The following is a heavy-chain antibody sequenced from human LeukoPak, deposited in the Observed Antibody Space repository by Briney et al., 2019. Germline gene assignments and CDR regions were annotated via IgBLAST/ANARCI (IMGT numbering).Heavy chain of an antibody. CDR3: ARDARYCSSTSCYTP. D-gene: IGHD2-2*01. CDR2: IIPIFGTA. J-gene: IGHJ5*02. CDR1: GGTFSSYA. Sequence: ASVKVSCKASGGTFSSYAISWVRQAPGQGLEWMGGIIPIFGTANYAQKFQGRVTITADESTSTAYMELSSLRSEDTAVYYCARDARYCSSTSCYTPWGQGTLVTVSS. V-gene: IGHV1-69*13.